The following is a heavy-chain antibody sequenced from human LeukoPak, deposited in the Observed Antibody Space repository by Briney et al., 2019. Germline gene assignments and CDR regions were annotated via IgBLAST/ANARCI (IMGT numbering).Heavy chain of an antibody. CDR1: GFTFSNYA. D-gene: IGHD6-19*01. J-gene: IGHJ4*02. CDR3: ASTSGIAVAAPEDYFDY. CDR2: ISGSGGST. V-gene: IGHV3-23*01. Sequence: GGSLRLSCAASGFTFSNYAMNWVRQAPGKGLEWVSAISGSGGSTYYADSVKGRFTISRDNSKNTLYLQMNSLRAEDTAVYYCASTSGIAVAAPEDYFDYWGQGTLVTVSS.